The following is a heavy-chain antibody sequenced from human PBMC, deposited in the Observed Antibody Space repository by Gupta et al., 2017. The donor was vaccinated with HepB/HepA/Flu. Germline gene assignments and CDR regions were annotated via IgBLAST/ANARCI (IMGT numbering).Heavy chain of an antibody. CDR3: ARSMVFEYSSSGGYMDV. Sequence: QVTLKESGPALVTPTQTLTLTCTFSGFSLSTSGMRVSWIRQPPGKALEWLARIDWDDDKFYSTSLKTRLTISKDTSKNQVVLTMTNMDPVDTATYYCARSMVFEYSSSGGYMDVWGKGTTVTVSS. D-gene: IGHD6-6*01. J-gene: IGHJ6*03. CDR2: IDWDDDK. V-gene: IGHV2-70*04. CDR1: GFSLSTSGMR.